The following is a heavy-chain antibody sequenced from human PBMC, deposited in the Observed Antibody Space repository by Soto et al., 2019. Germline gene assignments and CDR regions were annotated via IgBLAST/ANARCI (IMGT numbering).Heavy chain of an antibody. CDR2: IYYSGST. CDR3: SRVSMGLGYCTNGVCYKFDY. CDR1: GGSISSYY. D-gene: IGHD2-8*01. Sequence: SETLSLTCTVSGGSISSYYWSWIRQPPGKGLEWIGYIYYSGSTNYNPSLKSRVTISVDTSKNQFSLKLSSVTAADTAVYYCSRVSMGLGYCTNGVCYKFDYWGQGTLVTVSS. J-gene: IGHJ4*02. V-gene: IGHV4-59*08.